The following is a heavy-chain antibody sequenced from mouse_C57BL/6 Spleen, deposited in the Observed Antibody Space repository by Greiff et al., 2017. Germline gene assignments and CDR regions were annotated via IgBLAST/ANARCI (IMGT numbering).Heavy chain of an antibody. Sequence: VQLQQSGPGLVKPSQSLSLTCSVTGYSITSGYYWNWIRQFPGNKLEWMGYISYDGSNNYNPSLKNRISITRDTSKNQFFLKLNSVTTEDTATYYCARDRGYSNLDYWGQGTTLTVSS. CDR3: ARDRGYSNLDY. D-gene: IGHD2-5*01. CDR1: GYSITSGYY. J-gene: IGHJ2*01. V-gene: IGHV3-6*01. CDR2: ISYDGSN.